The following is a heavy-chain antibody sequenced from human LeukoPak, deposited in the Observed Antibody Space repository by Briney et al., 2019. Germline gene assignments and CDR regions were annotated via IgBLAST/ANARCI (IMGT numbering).Heavy chain of an antibody. V-gene: IGHV3-30-3*01. CDR2: ISHDGSTK. D-gene: IGHD3-10*01. J-gene: IGHJ4*02. Sequence: GGSLRLSCAVSGFTFSIYAMHGVRQAPGKGLVGVAVISHDGSTKYYADSVKGRFTISRDNSKNTLYLQVNSLSAEDTAVYYCARIPTRETLIDYWGQGTLVTVSS. CDR1: GFTFSIYA. CDR3: ARIPTRETLIDY.